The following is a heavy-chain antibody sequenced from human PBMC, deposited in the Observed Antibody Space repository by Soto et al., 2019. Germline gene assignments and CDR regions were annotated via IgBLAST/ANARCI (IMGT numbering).Heavy chain of an antibody. CDR1: GNSFTSYW. J-gene: IGHJ4*02. V-gene: IGHV5-51*01. Sequence: GESLKISCKGSGNSFTSYWIGWVRQMPGKGLEWMGIIYPGDSDTRYSPSFQGQVTISADKSISTAYLQWSSLKASDTAMYYCARQGVVCCWYPSAARRGDFDYRGQGSLVPVSA. CDR2: IYPGDSDT. D-gene: IGHD3-3*01. CDR3: ARQGVVCCWYPSAARRGDFDY.